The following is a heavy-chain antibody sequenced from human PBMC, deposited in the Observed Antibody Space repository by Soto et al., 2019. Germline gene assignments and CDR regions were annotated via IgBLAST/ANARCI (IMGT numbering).Heavy chain of an antibody. D-gene: IGHD2-21*01. CDR3: TTDVPPLVASGAFDF. J-gene: IGHJ3*01. V-gene: IGHV3-15*07. Sequence: PGGSLRLSCAASGFTFSNAWINWVRQAPGKGLEWVGRIKSKIDGETKVYAAPVKGRFTISRDDSKNTLYLQMNSLKIEDTGVYYCTTDVPPLVASGAFDFWGQGTMVTVSS. CDR2: IKSKIDGETK. CDR1: GFTFSNAW.